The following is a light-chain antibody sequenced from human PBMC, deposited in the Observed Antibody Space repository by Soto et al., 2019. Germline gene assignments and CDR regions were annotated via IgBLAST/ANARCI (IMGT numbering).Light chain of an antibody. CDR2: AAA. Sequence: DIQMTQSPSSLSAFVGDRVTITCRASQDIDNFLAWYQQKPGKVPKLLIYAAATFQSGVPSRFSGSGSGTDFTLTISRLQPEDVATYYCQKCKVAPFTFGGGTKV. J-gene: IGKJ4*01. CDR3: QKCKVAPFT. CDR1: QDIDNF. V-gene: IGKV1-27*01.